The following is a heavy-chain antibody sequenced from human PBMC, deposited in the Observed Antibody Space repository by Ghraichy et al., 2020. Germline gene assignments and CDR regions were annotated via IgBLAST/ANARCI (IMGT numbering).Heavy chain of an antibody. D-gene: IGHD2-21*02. CDR3: ARVGCGGDCYPEYYYGMDV. CDR1: GGSISSYY. Sequence: SETLSLTCTVSGGSISSYYWSWIRQPPGKGLEWIGYIYYSGSTNYNPSLKSRVTISVDTSKNQFSLKLSSVTAADTAVYYCARVGCGGDCYPEYYYGMDVWGQGTTVTVSS. CDR2: IYYSGST. J-gene: IGHJ6*02. V-gene: IGHV4-59*01.